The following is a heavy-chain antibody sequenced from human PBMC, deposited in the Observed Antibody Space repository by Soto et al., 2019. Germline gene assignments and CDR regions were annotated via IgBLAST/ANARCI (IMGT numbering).Heavy chain of an antibody. CDR2: VSYDGRSK. Sequence: GGSLRLSCAASGFTFSSYGMHWVRQGPGKGLELVAVVSYDGRSKHYIDSVRGRFTISRDNSKNTVYLEMNSLRVEDTAVYYCAREQGKVGRFDPWGQGTVVTVSS. V-gene: IGHV3-30*03. D-gene: IGHD3-10*01. CDR3: AREQGKVGRFDP. CDR1: GFTFSSYG. J-gene: IGHJ5*02.